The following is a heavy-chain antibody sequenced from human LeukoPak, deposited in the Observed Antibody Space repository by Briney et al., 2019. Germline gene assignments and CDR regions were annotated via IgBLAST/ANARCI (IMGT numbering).Heavy chain of an antibody. J-gene: IGHJ4*02. V-gene: IGHV3-48*01. D-gene: IGHD3-16*01. CDR1: GFTFSGFA. CDR3: ARDQGGVGY. Sequence: PGGTLRLSCAASGFTFSGFAMSWIRQAPGKGLEWVSYISSFSGTINYADSVKGRFTISRDNAKNSLYLQMNSLRAEDTAVYYCARDQGGVGYWGQGTLVTVSS. CDR2: ISSFSGTI.